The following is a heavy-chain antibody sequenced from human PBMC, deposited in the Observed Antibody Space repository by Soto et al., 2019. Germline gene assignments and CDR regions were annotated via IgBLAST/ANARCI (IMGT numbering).Heavy chain of an antibody. D-gene: IGHD3-16*01. J-gene: IGHJ4*02. V-gene: IGHV2-5*01. Sequence: SGPTLVNPTQTLTLTCTFSGFSLSTTGVGVSWIRQPPGKALEWLALIYWHDDKRYSPSLKSRLTITKDTSKNQVVLAMTNMDPVDTATYYCTHRGGATVGLYYFDYWGQGALVTVSS. CDR2: IYWHDDK. CDR1: GFSLSTTGVG. CDR3: THRGGATVGLYYFDY.